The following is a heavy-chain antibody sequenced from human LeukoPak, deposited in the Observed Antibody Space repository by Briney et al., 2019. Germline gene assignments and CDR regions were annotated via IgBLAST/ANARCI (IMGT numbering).Heavy chain of an antibody. CDR3: ARADHDYGSDY. D-gene: IGHD4-17*01. Sequence: SETLSLTTTVSGGSISSHGYYWAWIRQPPGTGLEWIGNIYYSGDTYYNPSLKSRVTISVDTSKNQFSLKLSSVTAADTAVYYCARADHDYGSDYWGQGTLVTVSS. J-gene: IGHJ4*02. V-gene: IGHV4-39*07. CDR1: GGSISSHGYY. CDR2: IYYSGDT.